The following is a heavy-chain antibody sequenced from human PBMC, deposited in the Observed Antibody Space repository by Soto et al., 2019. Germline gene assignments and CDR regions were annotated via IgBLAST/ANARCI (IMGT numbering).Heavy chain of an antibody. V-gene: IGHV3-30*18. Sequence: QPGGSLRLSCAASGFTFSSYGMHWVRQAPGKGLEWVAVISYDGSNKYYADSVKGRFTISRDNSKNTLYLQMNSLRAEDTAVYYCAKDTTEYSSSWYNWFDPWGQGTLVTVSS. D-gene: IGHD6-13*01. CDR1: GFTFSSYG. J-gene: IGHJ5*02. CDR3: AKDTTEYSSSWYNWFDP. CDR2: ISYDGSNK.